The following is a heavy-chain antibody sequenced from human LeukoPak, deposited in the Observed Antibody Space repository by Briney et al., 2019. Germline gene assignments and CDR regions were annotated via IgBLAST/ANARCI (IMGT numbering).Heavy chain of an antibody. D-gene: IGHD6-13*01. V-gene: IGHV4-59*01. CDR2: IYYSGST. Sequence: SETLSLTCTVSGGSISRYYWSWIRQPPGKGLEWIGYIYYSGSTNYNPSLKSRVTISVDTSKNQFSLKLSSVTAADTAVYYCARVIGSSWYNWFDPWGQGTLVTVSS. J-gene: IGHJ5*02. CDR1: GGSISRYY. CDR3: ARVIGSSWYNWFDP.